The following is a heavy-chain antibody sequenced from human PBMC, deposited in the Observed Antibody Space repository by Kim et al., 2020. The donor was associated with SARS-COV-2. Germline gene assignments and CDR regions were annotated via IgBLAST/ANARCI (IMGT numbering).Heavy chain of an antibody. V-gene: IGHV1-69*01. CDR2: A. D-gene: IGHD3-22*01. Sequence: ANYAQKFQGRVTITADESTSTAYMELSSLRSEDTAVYYCARDSSGYQFDYWGQGTLVTVSS. CDR3: ARDSSGYQFDY. J-gene: IGHJ4*02.